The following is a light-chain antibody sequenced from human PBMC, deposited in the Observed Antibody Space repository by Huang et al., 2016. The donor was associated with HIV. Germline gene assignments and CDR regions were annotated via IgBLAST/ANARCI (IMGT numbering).Light chain of an antibody. J-gene: IGKJ4*01. V-gene: IGKV3D-15*01. CDR1: QSVSSN. Sequence: ETVMTQSPVTLSVSPGERATLSCRASQSVSSNLAWYQQNPDQAPRRLVYGASTRATGIPARFSGSGSGTECTLTISSLQSEDSAVYDCQQYNNWPPRATFGGGTKVEIK. CDR2: GAS. CDR3: QQYNNWPPRAT.